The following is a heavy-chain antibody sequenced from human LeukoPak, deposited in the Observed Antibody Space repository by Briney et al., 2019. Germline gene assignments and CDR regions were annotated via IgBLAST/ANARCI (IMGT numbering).Heavy chain of an antibody. CDR1: GFTFSSYA. J-gene: IGHJ5*02. D-gene: IGHD2-21*01. CDR3: ARVPYDGGAWGWFDP. CDR2: ISYDGSNK. V-gene: IGHV3-30-3*01. Sequence: PGGSLRLSCAASGFTFSSYAMHWVRQAPGKGLEWVAVISYDGSNKYYADSGKGRFTISRDNSKNTLYLQMNSLRAEDTAVYFCARVPYDGGAWGWFDPWGQGTQVTVSS.